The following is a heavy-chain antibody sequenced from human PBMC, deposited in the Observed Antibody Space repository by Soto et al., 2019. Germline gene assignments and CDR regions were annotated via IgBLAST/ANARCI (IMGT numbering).Heavy chain of an antibody. CDR1: GGTFSSYA. CDR2: FDPEDGET. Sequence: GATVKVSCKASGGTFSSYAISWVRQAPGQGLEWMGGFDPEDGETIYAQKFQGRVTMTEDTSTDTAYMELSSLRSEDTAVYYCATEVVGWELGYWGQGTLVTVSS. J-gene: IGHJ4*02. V-gene: IGHV1-24*01. CDR3: ATEVVGWELGY. D-gene: IGHD1-26*01.